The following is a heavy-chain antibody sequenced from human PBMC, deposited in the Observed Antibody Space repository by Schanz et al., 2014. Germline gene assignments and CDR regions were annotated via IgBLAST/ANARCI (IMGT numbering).Heavy chain of an antibody. CDR3: ATLDYADAVS. V-gene: IGHV1-69*04. D-gene: IGHD4-17*01. CDR2: VIPILGVT. CDR1: GYTFSSYG. J-gene: IGHJ5*02. Sequence: QVQLVQSGAEVKKPGASVKVSCKASGYTFSSYGITWVRQAPGQGLEWMGRVIPILGVTHYAQKFQGRVTITADKSTTTAYMELNSLSADDTAVYYCATLDYADAVSWGQGTLVTVSS.